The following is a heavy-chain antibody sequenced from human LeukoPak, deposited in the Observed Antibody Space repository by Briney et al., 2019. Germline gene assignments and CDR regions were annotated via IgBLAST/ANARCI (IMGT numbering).Heavy chain of an antibody. CDR1: GYRFTSYW. CDR3: ARRALPPAYCGGDCFDAFDI. CDR2: IDPSDSYT. Sequence: GESLQISCKGSGYRFTSYWISWVRQMPGKGLEWMGRIDPSDSYTNYSPSFQGHVTISADKSISTAYLQWSSLKASDTAMYYCARRALPPAYCGGDCFDAFDIWGQGTIVTVSS. D-gene: IGHD2-21*02. V-gene: IGHV5-10-1*01. J-gene: IGHJ3*02.